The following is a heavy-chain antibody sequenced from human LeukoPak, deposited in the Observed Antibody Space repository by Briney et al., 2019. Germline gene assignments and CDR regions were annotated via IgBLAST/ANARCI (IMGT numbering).Heavy chain of an antibody. Sequence: ASVKVSCKASGYTFSSYGISWVRQAPGQGLEWMGWISAYNGNTNYAQKLQGRVTMTTDTSTSTAYMELRSLRSDDTAVYYCARATVTTWEPLPFDYWGQGTLVTVSS. CDR3: ARATVTTWEPLPFDY. V-gene: IGHV1-18*01. J-gene: IGHJ4*02. CDR2: ISAYNGNT. CDR1: GYTFSSYG. D-gene: IGHD4-17*01.